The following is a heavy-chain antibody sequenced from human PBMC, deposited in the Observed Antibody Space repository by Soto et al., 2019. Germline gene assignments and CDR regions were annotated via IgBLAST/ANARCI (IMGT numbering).Heavy chain of an antibody. V-gene: IGHV2-26*01. J-gene: IGHJ4*02. Sequence: QVTLKESGPVLVKPTETLTLTCTVSGFSLSNGRMGVSWIRQPPGKALEWLAHIFSNDEKSYSTSLKSRLTISEDTSKSQVVLTMTNLDPVDTATYYCVRVTHYTGSGNYDYWGQGTLVTVSS. CDR1: GFSLSNGRMG. CDR2: IFSNDEK. CDR3: VRVTHYTGSGNYDY. D-gene: IGHD3-10*01.